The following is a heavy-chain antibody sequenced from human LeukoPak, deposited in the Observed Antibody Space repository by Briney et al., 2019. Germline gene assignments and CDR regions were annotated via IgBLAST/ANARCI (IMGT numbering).Heavy chain of an antibody. CDR2: IYYSGST. CDR1: GGSISRGDYY. V-gene: IGHV4-30-4*01. Sequence: SQTLSLTCTVSGGSISRGDYYWSWIRQPPGKGLEWIGYIYYSGSTDYNPSLKSRVTISVDTSKNQFSLKLSSVTAADTAVYYCASERFLEWYDAFDIWGQGTMVTVSS. D-gene: IGHD3-3*01. J-gene: IGHJ3*02. CDR3: ASERFLEWYDAFDI.